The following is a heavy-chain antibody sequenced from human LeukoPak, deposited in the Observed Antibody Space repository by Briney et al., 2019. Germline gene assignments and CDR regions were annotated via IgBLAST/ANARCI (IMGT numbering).Heavy chain of an antibody. CDR1: GFTFSSYA. CDR3: ARGSMAGALGFDP. J-gene: IGHJ5*02. Sequence: GGSLRLSCAASGFTFSSYAMSWVRQAPGKGLEWVSSISSSSSYIYYADSVKGRFTISRDNAKNSLYLQMNSLRAEDTAVYYCARGSMAGALGFDPWGQGTLVTVSS. CDR2: ISSSSSYI. D-gene: IGHD2/OR15-2a*01. V-gene: IGHV3-21*01.